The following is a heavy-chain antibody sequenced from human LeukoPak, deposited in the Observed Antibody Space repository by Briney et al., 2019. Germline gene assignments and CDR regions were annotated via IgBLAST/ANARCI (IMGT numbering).Heavy chain of an antibody. V-gene: IGHV3-74*01. J-gene: IGHJ5*02. CDR1: GFTFSNYW. CDR2: INSDAGST. D-gene: IGHD6-19*01. Sequence: GGSLRLSCAASGFTFSNYWMHWVRQAPGKGLVWVSRINSDAGSTSYADSAKGRFTISRDNAKNTLYLQMNSLRAEDTAVYYCARGADTGYSSDSWGQGTLVTVSS. CDR3: ARGADTGYSSDS.